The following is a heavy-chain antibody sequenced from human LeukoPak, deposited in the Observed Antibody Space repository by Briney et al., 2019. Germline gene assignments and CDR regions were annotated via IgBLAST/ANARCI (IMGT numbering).Heavy chain of an antibody. J-gene: IGHJ3*02. Sequence: TLSLTCTVSGGSISSYFWHWVRQAPGKGLEWVSGISWNSGSIGYADSVKGRFTISRDNAKNSLYLQMNSLRAEDMALYYCAKDIRSYRGAAFDIWGQGTMVTVSS. CDR2: ISWNSGSI. CDR1: GGSISSYF. D-gene: IGHD2-2*01. V-gene: IGHV3-9*03. CDR3: AKDIRSYRGAAFDI.